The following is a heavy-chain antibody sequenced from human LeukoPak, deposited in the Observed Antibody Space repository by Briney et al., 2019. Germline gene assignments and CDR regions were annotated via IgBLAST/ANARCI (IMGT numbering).Heavy chain of an antibody. CDR3: ARDFGDYHDSSGYSGLDY. D-gene: IGHD3-22*01. V-gene: IGHV1-2*02. J-gene: IGHJ4*02. CDR1: GYTFIDYY. CDR2: INPKSGAA. Sequence: ASVKVSCKASGYTFIDYYVQWLRQSPGQGPEWMEWINPKSGAAMYAQNFQGRVTMTKDTSISTAYMELRSLKSDDTAVYYCARDFGDYHDSSGYSGLDYWGQGSLVTVSS.